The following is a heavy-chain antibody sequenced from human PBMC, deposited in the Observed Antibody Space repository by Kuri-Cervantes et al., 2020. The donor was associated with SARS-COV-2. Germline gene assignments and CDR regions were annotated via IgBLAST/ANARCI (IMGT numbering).Heavy chain of an antibody. J-gene: IGHJ4*02. CDR2: ISYDGSNK. V-gene: IGHV3-30-3*01. Sequence: GSLKISCAASGFTFSSYAMHWVRQAPGKGLEWVAVISYDGSNKYYADSVKGRFTISRDNSKNTLYLQMNSLRAEDTAVYYCAGEQEQFDYWGQGTLVTVSS. D-gene: IGHD1/OR15-1a*01. CDR3: AGEQEQFDY. CDR1: GFTFSSYA.